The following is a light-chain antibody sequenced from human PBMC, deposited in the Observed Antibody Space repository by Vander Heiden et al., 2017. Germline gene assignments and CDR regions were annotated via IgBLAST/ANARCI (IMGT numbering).Light chain of an antibody. V-gene: IGKV1-5*03. J-gene: IGKJ2*01. CDR2: KAS. CDR3: QQYNSYSYT. CDR1: QSISSW. Sequence: DIQMTQSPSPLSASVGDRVTITCRASQSISSWLAWYQQKPGKAPKLLIYKASSLESGVPSRFSGSGSGTEFTLTINGLQPDDFATYYCQQYNSYSYTFGQGTKLEIK.